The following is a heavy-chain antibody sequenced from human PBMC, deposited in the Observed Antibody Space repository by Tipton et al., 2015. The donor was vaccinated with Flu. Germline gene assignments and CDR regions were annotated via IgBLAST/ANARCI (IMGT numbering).Heavy chain of an antibody. Sequence: LRLSCTVSGGSISSYYWSWIRQPPGKGLEWIGYIYYSGSTNYNPSLKSRVTISVDTSKNQFSLKLSSVTAADTAVYYCARHMGLPGTRGFDFWGQGLLVTVSS. J-gene: IGHJ4*02. CDR3: ARHMGLPGTRGFDF. V-gene: IGHV4-59*01. CDR2: IYYSGST. CDR1: GGSISSYY. D-gene: IGHD6-13*01.